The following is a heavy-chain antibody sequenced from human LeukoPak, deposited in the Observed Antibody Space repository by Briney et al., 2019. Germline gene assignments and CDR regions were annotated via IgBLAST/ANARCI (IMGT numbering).Heavy chain of an antibody. CDR1: GFTVNSKY. CDR2: MYSGGSA. V-gene: IGHV3-53*01. J-gene: IGHJ4*02. Sequence: GGSLRLSCAASGFTVNSKYMSWVRQAPGKGLEWLSVMYSGGSAYYADSVRGRFTISRDNSKNTLSLQMNSLRAEDTALYYCAGSYSDNWYCFGYWGQGTLVTVSS. CDR3: AGSYSDNWYCFGY. D-gene: IGHD1-1*01.